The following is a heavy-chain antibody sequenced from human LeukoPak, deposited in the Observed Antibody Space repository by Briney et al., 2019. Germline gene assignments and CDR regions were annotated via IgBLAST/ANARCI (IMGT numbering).Heavy chain of an antibody. D-gene: IGHD1-14*01. CDR3: ARVHNQAQQNDAFDI. V-gene: IGHV3-33*01. CDR1: GFTFSSYG. Sequence: PGGSLRLSCAASGFTFSSYGMHWVRQAPGKGLEWVALIWYDGGNKYYADSVKGRFTNSRDNSKNTLFLQMNSLRAEDTAVYYCARVHNQAQQNDAFDIWGQGTMVTVSS. CDR2: IWYDGGNK. J-gene: IGHJ3*02.